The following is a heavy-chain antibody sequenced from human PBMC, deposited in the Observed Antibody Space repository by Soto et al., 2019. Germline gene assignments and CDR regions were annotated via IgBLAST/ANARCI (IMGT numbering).Heavy chain of an antibody. D-gene: IGHD2-2*02. CDR1: GDSVSSNSAA. J-gene: IGHJ6*02. V-gene: IGHV6-1*01. CDR2: TYYRSKWYN. CDR3: ARLEDIVVVPAAITYGMDV. Sequence: SQTLSLTCAISGDSVSSNSAAWNWIRQSPSRGLEWLGRTYYRSKWYNDYAVSVKSRITINPDTSKNQFSLQLNSVTPEDTAVYYCARLEDIVVVPAAITYGMDVWRQRTTVTVSS.